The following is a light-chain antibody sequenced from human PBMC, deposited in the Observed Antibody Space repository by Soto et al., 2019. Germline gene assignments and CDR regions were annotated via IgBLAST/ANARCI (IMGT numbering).Light chain of an antibody. V-gene: IGKV3-11*01. CDR3: QQNGRSPT. Sequence: EIVLTQSPATLSLSPGERATLSFRASQSIGTFFAWYQQKPGQAPRLLIYDASNRATGIPARFSGSGSGTEFTLTISRLEPEDCGVYYCQQNGRSPTFGPGTKVDIK. J-gene: IGKJ3*01. CDR2: DAS. CDR1: QSIGTF.